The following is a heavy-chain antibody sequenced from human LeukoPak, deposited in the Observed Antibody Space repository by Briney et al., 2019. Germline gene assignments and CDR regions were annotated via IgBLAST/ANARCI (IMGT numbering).Heavy chain of an antibody. CDR3: ASDRGSYGAFDI. CDR1: GGSISSYY. V-gene: IGHV4-4*07. CDR2: IYTSGST. J-gene: IGHJ3*02. D-gene: IGHD1-26*01. Sequence: PSETLTLTCTVSGGSISSYYWSWIRQPAGKGLEWIGRIYTSGSTNYNPSLMSRVTMSVDTSKNQFPLKLSSVTAADTAVYYCASDRGSYGAFDIWGQGTMVTVSS.